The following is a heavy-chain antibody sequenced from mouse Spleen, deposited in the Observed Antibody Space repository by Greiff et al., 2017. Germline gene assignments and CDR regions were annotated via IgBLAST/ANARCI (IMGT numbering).Heavy chain of an antibody. CDR3: ARDPSMITTGYYAMDY. J-gene: IGHJ4*01. Sequence: VQRVESGPGLVAPSQSLSITCTVSGFSLTGYGVNWVRQPPGKGLEWLGMIWGDGSTDYNSALKSRLSISKDNSKSQVFLKMNSLQTDDTARYYCARDPSMITTGYYAMDYWGQGTSVTVSS. CDR1: GFSLTGYG. CDR2: IWGDGST. V-gene: IGHV2-6-7*01. D-gene: IGHD2-4*01.